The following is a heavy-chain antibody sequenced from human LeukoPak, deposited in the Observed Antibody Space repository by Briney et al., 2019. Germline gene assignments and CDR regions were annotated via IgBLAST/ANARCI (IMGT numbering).Heavy chain of an antibody. CDR2: IYSGGST. D-gene: IGHD2-21*02. CDR1: GFTVSSNY. V-gene: IGHV3-66*01. Sequence: GGSLRLSCAASGFTVSSNYMSWVRQAPGKGLEWVSVIYSGGSTYYADSVKGRFTISRDNSKNTLYLQMNSLRAEDTAVYYCAIRAYCGGDCYPDYWGQGTLVTVSS. CDR3: AIRAYCGGDCYPDY. J-gene: IGHJ4*02.